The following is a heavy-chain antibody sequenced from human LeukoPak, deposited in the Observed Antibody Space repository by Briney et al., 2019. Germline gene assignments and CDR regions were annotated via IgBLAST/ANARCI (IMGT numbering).Heavy chain of an antibody. V-gene: IGHV3-7*01. CDR1: GYSFTSYW. J-gene: IGHJ4*02. CDR2: IRQDGSEK. Sequence: GESLKISCKGSGYSFTSYWIGWVRQAPGKGLEWVANIRQDGSEKYYVDSVKGRFTISRDNAKNSLYLQMNSLRAEDTAVYYCAREKIAAAAFDYWGQGTLVTVSS. D-gene: IGHD6-13*01. CDR3: AREKIAAAAFDY.